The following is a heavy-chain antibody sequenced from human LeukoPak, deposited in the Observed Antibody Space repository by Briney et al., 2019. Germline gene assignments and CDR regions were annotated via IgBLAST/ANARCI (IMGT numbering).Heavy chain of an antibody. J-gene: IGHJ5*02. CDR2: ISAYNGNT. V-gene: IGHV1-18*04. CDR3: ARDPRKGDWNYNEDWFDP. Sequence: ASVKVSCKASGYTFTGYYMHWVRQAPGQGLEWMGWISAYNGNTNYAQKLQGRVTMTTDTSTSTAYMELRSLRSDDTAVYYCARDPRKGDWNYNEDWFDPWGQGTLVTVSS. CDR1: GYTFTGYY. D-gene: IGHD1-7*01.